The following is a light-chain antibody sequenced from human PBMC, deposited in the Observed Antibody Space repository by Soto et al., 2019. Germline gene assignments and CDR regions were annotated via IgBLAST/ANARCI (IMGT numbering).Light chain of an antibody. CDR2: KAS. CDR1: QSISSW. Sequence: DIQMTQSPSTLSASVGDRVTITCRASQSISSWLAWYQQKPGKAHKLLIYKASSLESGVPSRFSGSGSGTEFTLTISSLQPDDFATYYCQQYNSYPFTFGPGTKADIK. J-gene: IGKJ3*01. CDR3: QQYNSYPFT. V-gene: IGKV1-5*03.